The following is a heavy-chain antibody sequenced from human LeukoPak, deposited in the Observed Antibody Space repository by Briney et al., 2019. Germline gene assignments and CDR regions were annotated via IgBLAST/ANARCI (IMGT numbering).Heavy chain of an antibody. Sequence: GGSLRLSCAASGFTVSNNYMSWVRQAPGKGLEWVSVIDSSGSTYYADSVKGRFTISRDISKNSLSLHMTSLRAEDTVVYYCARALGYDASSANWGQGTLVTVSS. D-gene: IGHD3-22*01. J-gene: IGHJ4*02. CDR2: IDSSGST. CDR1: GFTVSNNY. V-gene: IGHV3-53*01. CDR3: ARALGYDASSAN.